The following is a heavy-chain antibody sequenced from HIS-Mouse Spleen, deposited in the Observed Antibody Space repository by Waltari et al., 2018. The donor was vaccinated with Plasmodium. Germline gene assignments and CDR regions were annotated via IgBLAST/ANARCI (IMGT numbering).Heavy chain of an antibody. V-gene: IGHV4-34*01. Sequence: QVQLQQWGAGLLKPSETLSLTCAVYCGSFSGYYWSWIRQPPGKGLEWIGEINHSGSTNYNPSLKSRVTISVDTSKNQFSLKLSSVTAADTAVYYCARGARGSSSWYWYFDLWGRGTLVTVSS. CDR2: INHSGST. CDR3: ARGARGSSSWYWYFDL. D-gene: IGHD6-13*01. CDR1: CGSFSGYY. J-gene: IGHJ2*01.